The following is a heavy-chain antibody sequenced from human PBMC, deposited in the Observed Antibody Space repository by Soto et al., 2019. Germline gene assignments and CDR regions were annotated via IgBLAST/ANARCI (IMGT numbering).Heavy chain of an antibody. CDR2: ISPMFGAA. CDR3: AREVQVHTPAFVY. Sequence: QVQLVQSGAEMKKPGSSVKVSCQSSGGTFNTYAMNWVRQAPGQGPEWMGDISPMFGAANYAPKFQGRVTITADDSTGTSYMQLRSLTSEDTALYFWAREVQVHTPAFVYWGQGTLVTVSS. CDR1: GGTFNTYA. D-gene: IGHD3-10*01. J-gene: IGHJ4*02. V-gene: IGHV1-69*19.